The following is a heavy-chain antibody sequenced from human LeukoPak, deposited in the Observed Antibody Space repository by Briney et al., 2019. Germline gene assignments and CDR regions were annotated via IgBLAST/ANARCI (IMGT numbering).Heavy chain of an antibody. Sequence: SETLSLTCAVYGGSFSGYYWSWIRQPTGKGLEWIGEINHSGSTNYNPSLKSRVTISVDTSKTQFSLKLSSVTAADTAVYYCARPMVRGYNYYYMDVWGKGTTVTVSS. CDR1: GGSFSGYY. CDR3: ARPMVRGYNYYYMDV. CDR2: INHSGST. J-gene: IGHJ6*03. V-gene: IGHV4-34*01. D-gene: IGHD3-10*01.